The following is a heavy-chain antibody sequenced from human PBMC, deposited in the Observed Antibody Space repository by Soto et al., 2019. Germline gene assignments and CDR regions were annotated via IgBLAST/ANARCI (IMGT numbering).Heavy chain of an antibody. CDR2: FDPEDGET. D-gene: IGHD3-10*01. Sequence: ASVKVSCKVSGYTLTELSMHWVRQAPGKGLEWMGGFDPEDGETIYAQKFQGRVTMTEDTSTDTAYMELSSLRSEDTAVYYCATDLDGSGENYFDYWGQGTLVTVSS. J-gene: IGHJ4*02. CDR3: ATDLDGSGENYFDY. CDR1: GYTLTELS. V-gene: IGHV1-24*01.